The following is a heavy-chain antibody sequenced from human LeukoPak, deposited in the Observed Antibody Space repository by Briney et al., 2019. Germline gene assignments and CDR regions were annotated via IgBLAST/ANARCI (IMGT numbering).Heavy chain of an antibody. V-gene: IGHV3-48*01. CDR1: GFTFSSYS. CDR2: ISSSSSTI. Sequence: PGGSLRLSCAASGFTFSSYSRNWVRQGPGKVLEWVSSISSSSSTIDYADSVKGRFTISRDNDKNSLYLQMNSLRAEDTAVYYCAPDGDTSCCYWGQGTLVTVSS. J-gene: IGHJ4*02. D-gene: IGHD2-2*01. CDR3: APDGDTSCCY.